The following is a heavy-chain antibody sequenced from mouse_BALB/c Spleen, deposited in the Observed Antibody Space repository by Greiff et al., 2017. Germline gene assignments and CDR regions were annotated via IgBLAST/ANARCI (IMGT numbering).Heavy chain of an antibody. D-gene: IGHD1-2*01. CDR1: GYSITSDYA. CDR3: ARRGFTTAGFAY. CDR2: ISYSGST. V-gene: IGHV3-2*02. Sequence: EVQLVESGPGLVKPSQSLSLTCTVTGYSITSDYAWNWIRQFPGNKLEWMGYISYSGSTSYNPSLKSRISITRDTSKNQFFLQLNSVTTEDTATYYCARRGFTTAGFAYWGQGTLVTVSA. J-gene: IGHJ3*01.